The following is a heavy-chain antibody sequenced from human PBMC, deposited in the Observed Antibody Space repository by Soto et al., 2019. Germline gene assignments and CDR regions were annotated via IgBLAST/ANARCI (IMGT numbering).Heavy chain of an antibody. V-gene: IGHV4-31*03. D-gene: IGHD5-18*01. Sequence: QVQLQESGPGLVKPSQTLSRTCTVSGGSISSGDYYWSWIRQHPGKGLEWIGYIYYRGSTYSNPALKIRVTIAADTSQNQFCRKLSSVSAADTAGYYRAGDRLGYFGLPLIWSYPWGQGTPVPV. J-gene: IGHJ5*02. CDR2: IYYRGST. CDR1: GGSISSGDYY. CDR3: AGDRLGYFGLPLIWSYP.